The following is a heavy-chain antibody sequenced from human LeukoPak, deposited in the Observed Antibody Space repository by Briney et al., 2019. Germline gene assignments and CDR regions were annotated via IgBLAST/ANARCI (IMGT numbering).Heavy chain of an antibody. J-gene: IGHJ5*02. Sequence: SETLSLTCTVSGYSISSGFYWGWIRQPPGKGLEWIGSIYHSGSTYYNPSLKSRVTISVDTSKNQFSLKLSSVTAADTAVYYCARDMGLIVVVPEEDWFDPWGQGTLVTVSS. V-gene: IGHV4-38-2*02. CDR2: IYHSGST. D-gene: IGHD2-2*01. CDR3: ARDMGLIVVVPEEDWFDP. CDR1: GYSISSGFY.